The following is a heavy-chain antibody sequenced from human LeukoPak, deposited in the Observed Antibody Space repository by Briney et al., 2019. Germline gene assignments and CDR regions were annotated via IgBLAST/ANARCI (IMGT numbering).Heavy chain of an antibody. CDR2: IKPSGGST. CDR1: GYTFTSYY. V-gene: IGHV1-46*01. Sequence: ASVKVSCKASGYTFTSYYMHWVRQAPGQGLEWMGIIKPSGGSTSYAQTFQGRVTMTRDTSTSTVYMELSSLRSEDTAVYYCARDRSIAAAGINWYFDLWGRGTLVTVSS. J-gene: IGHJ2*01. D-gene: IGHD6-13*01. CDR3: ARDRSIAAAGINWYFDL.